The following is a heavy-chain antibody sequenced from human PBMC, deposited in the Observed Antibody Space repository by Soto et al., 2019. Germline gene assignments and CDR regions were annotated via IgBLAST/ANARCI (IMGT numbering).Heavy chain of an antibody. CDR2: FSICGNT. D-gene: IGHD2-2*01. CDR1: GGSITGSSISSTTYY. V-gene: IGHV4-39*07. Sequence: PSETLSLTCTVSGGSITGSSISSTTYYWGWMRQPPGKGLEWIASFSICGNTYYNPSLKSRVTISVDTSKNQFSLKLSSVTAADTAVYYCARDVVLVPAREYYYYGMDVWGQGTTVTVSS. J-gene: IGHJ6*02. CDR3: ARDVVLVPAREYYYYGMDV.